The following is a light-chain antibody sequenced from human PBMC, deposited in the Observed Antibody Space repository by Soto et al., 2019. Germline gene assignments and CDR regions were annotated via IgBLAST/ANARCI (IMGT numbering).Light chain of an antibody. CDR3: SSYTSVSAPRV. Sequence: QSVLTQPASVSGSLGQSITISCSGTSSDIGAYDSVSWYQQHPGRAHKLIIFEVNNWPSGVSARFSGSKSGNTASLTISGLQAEDEADYYGSSYTSVSAPRVFGTGTKVTVL. CDR1: SSDIGAYDS. V-gene: IGLV2-14*01. J-gene: IGLJ1*01. CDR2: EVN.